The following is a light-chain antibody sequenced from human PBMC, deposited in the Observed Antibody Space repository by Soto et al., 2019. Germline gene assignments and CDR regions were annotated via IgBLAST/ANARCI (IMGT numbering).Light chain of an antibody. V-gene: IGKV3-11*01. CDR2: DSS. Sequence: EIVLTESPATLSLSPGERATLSCRAIQSVISYLACYQQKPCQAPRLLIYDSSNRATGIPARFSGSGSGTEFTITISSIEPEDFAVYYCQKRSNGXQLTCGGGTKV. CDR3: QKRSNGXQLT. J-gene: IGKJ4*01. CDR1: QSVISY.